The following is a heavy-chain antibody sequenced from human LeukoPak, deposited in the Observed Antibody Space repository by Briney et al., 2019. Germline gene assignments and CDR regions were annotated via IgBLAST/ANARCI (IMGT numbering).Heavy chain of an antibody. J-gene: IGHJ4*02. Sequence: GGSLRLSCTASGFSFSNYGMHWVRQAPGKGLQWMAFTRFDGSSEHYADSVKGRFTISRDNSKNTLYLQLNSLRLEDTAFYFCAKDSIPKTSFWSGYLEDPDYWGQGTLVTVSS. CDR3: AKDSIPKTSFWSGYLEDPDY. CDR2: TRFDGSSE. CDR1: GFSFSNYG. D-gene: IGHD3-3*01. V-gene: IGHV3-30*02.